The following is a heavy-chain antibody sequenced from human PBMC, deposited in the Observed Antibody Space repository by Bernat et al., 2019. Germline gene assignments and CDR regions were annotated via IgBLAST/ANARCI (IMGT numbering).Heavy chain of an antibody. CDR1: GFTYSSCE. D-gene: IGHD4-17*01. V-gene: IGHV3-48*03. Sequence: VGCGGGLVGAGGALGRYCVGSGFTYSSCEMTWVRQAQGKGLGWVSYICFSGSTIHHAESVKVRITISRDNVNNSVYLQMSSLRDEDTGVYYCARGYGKANHYYAMDVWGQGTTVTVSS. CDR3: ARGYGKANHYYAMDV. J-gene: IGHJ6*01. CDR2: ICFSGSTI.